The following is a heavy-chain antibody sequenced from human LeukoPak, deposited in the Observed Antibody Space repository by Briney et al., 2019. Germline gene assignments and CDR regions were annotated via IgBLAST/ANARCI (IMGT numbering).Heavy chain of an antibody. J-gene: IGHJ6*03. CDR1: GFTFSSYW. CDR3: ARDKFRPEYSSGWSDAPRAYYMDV. CDR2: IKQDGSEK. Sequence: GGSLRLSCAASGFTFSSYWMSWVRQAPGKGLEWVANIKQDGSEKYYLDSVKGRFTISRDNAKNSLYLQMNSLRAEDTAVYYCARDKFRPEYSSGWSDAPRAYYMDVWGKGTTVTVSS. V-gene: IGHV3-7*03. D-gene: IGHD6-19*01.